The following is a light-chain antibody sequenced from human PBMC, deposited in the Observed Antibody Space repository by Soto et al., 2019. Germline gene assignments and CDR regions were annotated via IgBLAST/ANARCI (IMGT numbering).Light chain of an antibody. J-gene: IGKJ1*01. CDR3: QQYNNWWT. CDR1: QSVSNN. CDR2: GAS. V-gene: IGKV3-15*01. Sequence: EIVMTQSPATLSVSPGERATLSCRASQSVSNNLAWYQKKPGQAPRLLIYGASTRATGIPARFSGSGSGTEFTLTISSQQSEDFAFYCCQQYNNWWTFGQGTRVDIK.